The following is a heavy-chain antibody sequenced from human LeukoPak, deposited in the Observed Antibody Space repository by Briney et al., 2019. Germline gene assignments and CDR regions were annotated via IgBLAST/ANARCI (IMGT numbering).Heavy chain of an antibody. V-gene: IGHV3-48*02. Sequence: SGGSLRLSCAASGFTFSSYSMNWVRQAPGKGLEWVSYISYSSSTIYYADSEKGRFTISRDNAKKSLYLQMNSLRDEDTAVYFCARHRTSGWSEFDPWGQGTLVTVSS. J-gene: IGHJ5*02. CDR1: GFTFSSYS. CDR3: ARHRTSGWSEFDP. D-gene: IGHD6-19*01. CDR2: ISYSSSTI.